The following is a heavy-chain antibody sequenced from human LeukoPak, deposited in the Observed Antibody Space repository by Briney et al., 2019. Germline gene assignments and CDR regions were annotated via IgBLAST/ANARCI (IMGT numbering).Heavy chain of an antibody. J-gene: IGHJ6*02. Sequence: SQTLSLTCAISGDSVSSNSATWNWIRQSPSRGLEWLGRTYHRSQWYNDYAVSVNSRITINPDTSKNQFSLQLNSVTPEDTAVYYCARRGPAGSSSSGIDVWGQGTTVTVSS. V-gene: IGHV6-1*01. CDR3: ARRGPAGSSSSGIDV. CDR2: TYHRSQWYN. CDR1: GDSVSSNSAT. D-gene: IGHD6-6*01.